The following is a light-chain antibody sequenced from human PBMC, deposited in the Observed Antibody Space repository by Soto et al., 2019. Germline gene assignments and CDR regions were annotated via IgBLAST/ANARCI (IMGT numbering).Light chain of an antibody. CDR3: CSYVSSETYV. CDR1: SSDVVNDLL. Sequence: QSALTQPASVSGSPGQSITISCTGTSSDVVNDLLVSWYQQQPGKAPKLMIYEGTKRPAGVSDRFSGSKSGNTASLTISGLQAEDEADYYCCSYVSSETYVFGTGTKLTVL. V-gene: IGLV2-23*01. CDR2: EGT. J-gene: IGLJ1*01.